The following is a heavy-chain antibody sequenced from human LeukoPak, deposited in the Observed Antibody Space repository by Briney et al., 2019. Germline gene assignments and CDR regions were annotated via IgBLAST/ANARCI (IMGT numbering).Heavy chain of an antibody. CDR3: TTDYYDSSGTKYHFDY. V-gene: IGHV3-66*01. Sequence: GGSLRLSCAASGFTVSSNYMSWVRQAPGKGLEWVSVIYSGGSTYYADSVKGRFTISRDDSKTTLYLQMNSLKTDDTAVYYCTTDYYDSSGTKYHFDYWGQGTLVTVSS. CDR1: GFTVSSNY. J-gene: IGHJ4*02. D-gene: IGHD3-22*01. CDR2: IYSGGST.